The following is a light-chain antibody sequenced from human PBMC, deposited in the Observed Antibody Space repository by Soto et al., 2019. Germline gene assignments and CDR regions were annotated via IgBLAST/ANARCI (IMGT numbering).Light chain of an antibody. V-gene: IGKV1-5*03. CDR3: QQYYSYSPLT. CDR2: KAS. J-gene: IGKJ4*01. Sequence: DIQMTQSPSTLSASVGDRVTVTCRASQSVRDWVAWYQQQAGRAPRLLIYKASSLQSGVPSRFSGSGFGTEFTLTISSLQPDDFPSYYCQQYYSYSPLTFGGGTKVDIK. CDR1: QSVRDW.